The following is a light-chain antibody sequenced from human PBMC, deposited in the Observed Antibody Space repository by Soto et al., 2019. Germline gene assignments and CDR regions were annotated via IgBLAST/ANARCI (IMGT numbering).Light chain of an antibody. CDR2: DNN. V-gene: IGLV1-51*01. J-gene: IGLJ3*02. Sequence: QSVLTQPPSVSAAPGQKVTISCSGSSSKIGNNYVSWYQQLPGTAPKHLIYDNNKRPSGIPDRFSGSKSGKSATLGITGLRTGDEADYYCGTWDSSLSAGGVFGGGTKLTVL. CDR1: SSKIGNNY. CDR3: GTWDSSLSAGGV.